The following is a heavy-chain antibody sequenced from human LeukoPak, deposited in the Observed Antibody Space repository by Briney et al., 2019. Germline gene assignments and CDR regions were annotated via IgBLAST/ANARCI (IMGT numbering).Heavy chain of an antibody. V-gene: IGHV3-30-3*01. J-gene: IGHJ4*02. Sequence: GGSLRLSCAASGFTFSSYAMHWVRQAPGKGLEWVAVISYDGSNKYYADSVKGRFTISRDNSKNTLYLQMNSLRAEDTAVYYCAKGRTAAALVGAFDYWGQGTLVTVSS. D-gene: IGHD6-13*01. CDR3: AKGRTAAALVGAFDY. CDR1: GFTFSSYA. CDR2: ISYDGSNK.